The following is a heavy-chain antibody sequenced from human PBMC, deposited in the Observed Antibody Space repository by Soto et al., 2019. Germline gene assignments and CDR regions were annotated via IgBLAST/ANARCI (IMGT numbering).Heavy chain of an antibody. Sequence: QVQLVESGGGVVQPGRSLRLSCKASGFSFSTYGMHWVRQAPGKGLEWVALVWYDGRIKHYVDSVEGRFTFSRDNSKTTLYLQMNSLRDEDTAVYYCVRAAGYSGDNYVYYYGMDVWGQGTTVTVSS. V-gene: IGHV3-33*01. CDR2: VWYDGRIK. D-gene: IGHD5-12*01. CDR1: GFSFSTYG. J-gene: IGHJ6*02. CDR3: VRAAGYSGDNYVYYYGMDV.